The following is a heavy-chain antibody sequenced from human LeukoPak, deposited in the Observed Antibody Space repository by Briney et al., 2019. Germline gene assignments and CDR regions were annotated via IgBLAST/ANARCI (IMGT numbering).Heavy chain of an antibody. J-gene: IGHJ4*02. CDR3: ARGPGGFDY. V-gene: IGHV3-30-3*01. CDR1: GFTFSSYA. Sequence: GGSLRLSCAASGFTFSSYAMHWARKAPGKGLGREAVISYDGSNKYYADSVKGRFTISRDNSKNTLYLQMNSLRAEDTAVYYCARGPGGFDYWGQGTLVTVSS. D-gene: IGHD1-14*01. CDR2: ISYDGSNK.